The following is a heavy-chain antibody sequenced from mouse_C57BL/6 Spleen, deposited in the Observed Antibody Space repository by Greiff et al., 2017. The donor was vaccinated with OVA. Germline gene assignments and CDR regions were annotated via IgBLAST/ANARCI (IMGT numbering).Heavy chain of an antibody. D-gene: IGHD3-3*01. CDR1: GYAFSSSW. V-gene: IGHV1-82*01. Sequence: QLQLQQSGPELVKPGASVKISCKASGYAFSSSWMNWVKQRPGKGLEWIGRIYPGDGDTNYNGKFKGKATLTADKSSSTAYMQLSSLTSEDSAVYVCARGRDGGYFDYWGQGTTLTVSS. CDR2: IYPGDGDT. CDR3: ARGRDGGYFDY. J-gene: IGHJ2*01.